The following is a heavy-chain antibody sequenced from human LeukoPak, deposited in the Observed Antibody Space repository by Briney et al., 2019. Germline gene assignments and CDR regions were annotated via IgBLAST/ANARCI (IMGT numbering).Heavy chain of an antibody. Sequence: PGGSLRLSCAASGSFSSYAMTWVRQAPGRGLEWVSTLSASGGSTYYADSVKGRFTISRDNSKNTLYLQTSSLRAEDTAVYFCAKDLILVLPAAYGYWGQGTLVSVSS. CDR1: GSFSSYA. CDR2: LSASGGST. D-gene: IGHD2-2*01. V-gene: IGHV3-23*01. CDR3: AKDLILVLPAAYGY. J-gene: IGHJ4*02.